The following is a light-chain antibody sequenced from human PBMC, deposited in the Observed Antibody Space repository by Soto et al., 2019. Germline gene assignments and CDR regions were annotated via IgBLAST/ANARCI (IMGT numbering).Light chain of an antibody. CDR3: CSFAGPTTHVV. Sequence: QSVLTQPASVSGSPGQSITISCTGTSSDVGGYNFVSWYQQHPGKAPKLIISEVTKRPSGVSDRFSGSKSGDTASLTISGLQAEDEADYHCCSFAGPTTHVVFGGGTQLTVL. V-gene: IGLV2-23*02. J-gene: IGLJ2*01. CDR2: EVT. CDR1: SSDVGGYNF.